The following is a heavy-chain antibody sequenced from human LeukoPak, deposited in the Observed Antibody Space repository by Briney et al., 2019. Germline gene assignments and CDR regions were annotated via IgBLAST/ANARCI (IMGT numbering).Heavy chain of an antibody. CDR2: ISGSGGST. CDR1: GFTFSSYA. Sequence: GGSLRLSCAASGFTFSSYAVSWFRQAPGKGLEGVSSISGSGGSTYSADSVKGRFTISRDNSKNTLYLQMNSLRAEDTALYYCAKDRSCTNDICHGDFDYWGQGTLVTVSS. V-gene: IGHV3-23*01. J-gene: IGHJ4*02. CDR3: AKDRSCTNDICHGDFDY. D-gene: IGHD2-8*01.